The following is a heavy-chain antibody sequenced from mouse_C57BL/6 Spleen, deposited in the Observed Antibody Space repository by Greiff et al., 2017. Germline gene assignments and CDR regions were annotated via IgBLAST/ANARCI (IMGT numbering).Heavy chain of an antibody. V-gene: IGHV7-3*01. CDR2: IRNKADGYTT. CDR1: GFTFTDYY. J-gene: IGHJ4*01. D-gene: IGHD2-4*01. Sequence: EVQLVESGGGLVQPGGSLSLSCAASGFTFTDYYLSWVRQPPGKALEWLGFIRNKADGYTTEYSASVKGQFTISRDNSQSILDLQMNALSAEDSATYYCASSSYDYGGYAMDYWGQGTSVTVSS. CDR3: ASSSYDYGGYAMDY.